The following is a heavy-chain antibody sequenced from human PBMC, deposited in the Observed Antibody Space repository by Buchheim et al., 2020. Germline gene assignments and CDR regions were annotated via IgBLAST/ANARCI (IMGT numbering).Heavy chain of an antibody. D-gene: IGHD2-2*01. Sequence: EVQLVESGGGLVQPGGSLRLSCAASGFTFSSYWMSWVRQAPGKGLEWVANIKQDGSEKYFVDSVKGRFTISRDNAKNSLYLQMNSLRAEDTAVYYCARVMPSEDYYYYYGMDVWGQGTT. CDR3: ARVMPSEDYYYYYGMDV. J-gene: IGHJ6*02. V-gene: IGHV3-7*01. CDR2: IKQDGSEK. CDR1: GFTFSSYW.